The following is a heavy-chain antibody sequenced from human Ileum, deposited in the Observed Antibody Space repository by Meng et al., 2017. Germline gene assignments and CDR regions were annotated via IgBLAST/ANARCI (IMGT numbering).Heavy chain of an antibody. J-gene: IGHJ4*02. CDR1: GDSISSSNW. CDR2: IFHTGST. CDR3: ATNKNKKIDY. Sequence: QVQLQVSGPGLGEPSGTLSLPCFVSGDSISSSNWWNWVRQPPGKGLEWIGEIFHTGSTNYNPSLKSRVTISADKSKNQFSLNLSSVTAADTAVYYCATNKNKKIDYWGQGTLVTVSS. D-gene: IGHD2/OR15-2a*01. V-gene: IGHV4-4*02.